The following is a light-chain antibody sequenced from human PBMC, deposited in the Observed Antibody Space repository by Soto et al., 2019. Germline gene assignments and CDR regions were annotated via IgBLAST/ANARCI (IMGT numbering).Light chain of an antibody. Sequence: QSVLTQPASVSGSPGQSITISCTGTTSDIDLYDLVSWYRQYPGKAPKLITYGVSKRPSGVSDRFSGSKSGNTASLTISGLQAEDEANYYCSSYAGFTTNVFGSGAKVTVL. CDR1: TSDIDLYDL. CDR3: SSYAGFTTNV. J-gene: IGLJ1*01. CDR2: GVS. V-gene: IGLV2-23*02.